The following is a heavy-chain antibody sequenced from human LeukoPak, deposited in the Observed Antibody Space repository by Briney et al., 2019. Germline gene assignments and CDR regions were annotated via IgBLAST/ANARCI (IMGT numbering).Heavy chain of an antibody. CDR3: ASSAELGYCSSTSCYAVGFDY. Sequence: SVKVSCKASGGTFSSYAISWVRQAPGQGLEWMGGIIPIFGTSNYAQKFQGRVTITTDESTSTAYMELSSLRSEDTAVYYCASSAELGYCSSTSCYAVGFDYWGQGTLVTVSS. J-gene: IGHJ4*02. D-gene: IGHD2-2*01. CDR1: GGTFSSYA. CDR2: IIPIFGTS. V-gene: IGHV1-69*05.